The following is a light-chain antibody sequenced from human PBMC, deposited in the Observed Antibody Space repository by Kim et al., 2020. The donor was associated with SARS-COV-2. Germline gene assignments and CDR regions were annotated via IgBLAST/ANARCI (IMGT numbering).Light chain of an antibody. CDR1: DLGDKY. J-gene: IGLJ3*02. V-gene: IGLV3-1*01. CDR2: QDD. Sequence: VSPGPTASLTCSGDDLGDKYTCWYQKKPGQSPLLVIYQDDRRPSGIPVRFSGSSSGNTATLTISGTQAMDEADYYCQTWDGITAVFGGGTQLTVL. CDR3: QTWDGITAV.